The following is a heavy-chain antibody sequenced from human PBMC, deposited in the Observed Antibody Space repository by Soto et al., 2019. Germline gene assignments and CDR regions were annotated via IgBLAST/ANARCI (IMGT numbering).Heavy chain of an antibody. J-gene: IGHJ3*02. D-gene: IGHD1-1*01. Sequence: SLRLSCAASGFTFSSYGMHWVRQAPGKGLEWVAVISYDGSNKYYADSVKGRFTISRDNSKNTLYLQMNSLRAEDTAVYYCAKAFLYVPTGAFDIWGQGT. CDR2: ISYDGSNK. V-gene: IGHV3-30*18. CDR1: GFTFSSYG. CDR3: AKAFLYVPTGAFDI.